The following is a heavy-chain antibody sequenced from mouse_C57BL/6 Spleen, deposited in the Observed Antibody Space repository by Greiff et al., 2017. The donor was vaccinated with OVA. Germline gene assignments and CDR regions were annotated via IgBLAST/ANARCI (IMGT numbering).Heavy chain of an antibody. Sequence: QVQLQQPGAELVKPGASVKLSCKASGYTFTSYWMHWVKQRPGQGLEWIGMIHPNSGSTNYNEKFKSKATLTVDKSSSTAYMQLSSLTSEDSAVYYCARNYGSSPDFDYWGQGTTLTVSS. CDR1: GYTFTSYW. J-gene: IGHJ2*01. V-gene: IGHV1-64*01. CDR3: ARNYGSSPDFDY. D-gene: IGHD1-1*01. CDR2: IHPNSGST.